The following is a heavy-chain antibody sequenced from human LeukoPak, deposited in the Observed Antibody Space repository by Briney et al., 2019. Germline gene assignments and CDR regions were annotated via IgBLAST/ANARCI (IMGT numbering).Heavy chain of an antibody. Sequence: GGSLRLSCAASGFTFDDYAMHWVRQAPGKGLEWVSGISWNSGSIGYADSVKGRFTISRDNSKNTLYLQMNSLRAEDTAIYYCAKVGSSGWYHYWGQGTLVTVSS. J-gene: IGHJ4*02. CDR2: ISWNSGSI. CDR3: AKVGSSGWYHY. D-gene: IGHD6-19*01. CDR1: GFTFDDYA. V-gene: IGHV3-9*01.